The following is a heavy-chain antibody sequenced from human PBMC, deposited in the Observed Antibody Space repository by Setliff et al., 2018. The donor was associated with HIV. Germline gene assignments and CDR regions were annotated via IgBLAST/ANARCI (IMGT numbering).Heavy chain of an antibody. CDR1: GYKFTGYR. CDR2: IDPSDSYV. D-gene: IGHD4-17*01. V-gene: IGHV5-10-1*01. J-gene: IGHJ4*02. CDR3: ARHKNGAYSLDS. Sequence: PRESLKISCKASGYKFTGYRINWVRQMPGKGLEWMGRIDPSDSYVDYSPSFQGHVTISIDKSVSSAHLQWSSLKASDTAMYYCARHKNGAYSLDSWGQGTLVTVSS.